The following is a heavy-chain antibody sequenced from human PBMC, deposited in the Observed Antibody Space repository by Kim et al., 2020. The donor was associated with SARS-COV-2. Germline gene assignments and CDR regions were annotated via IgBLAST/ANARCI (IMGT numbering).Heavy chain of an antibody. CDR3: ARDLVPAGIPLFYYGMDV. J-gene: IGHJ6*02. Sequence: KSRVTISVDTSKNQFSLKLSSVTAADTAVYYCARDLVPAGIPLFYYGMDVWGQGTTVTVSS. D-gene: IGHD2-2*02. V-gene: IGHV4-34*01.